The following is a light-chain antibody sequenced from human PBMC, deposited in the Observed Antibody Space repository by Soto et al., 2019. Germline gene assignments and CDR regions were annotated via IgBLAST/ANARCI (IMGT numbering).Light chain of an antibody. CDR2: GAS. CDR1: QSIRSI. V-gene: IGKV3-15*01. CDR3: QHYKSWPHT. Sequence: EIVRTQFPATLSLSPGERATLSCRASQSIRSILAWYKQKPGQGLRLLIHGASTRATGIPARFSGSESGTEFTLTITSPQSEDLAVYYCQHYKSWPHTFGGGTKVEIK. J-gene: IGKJ4*01.